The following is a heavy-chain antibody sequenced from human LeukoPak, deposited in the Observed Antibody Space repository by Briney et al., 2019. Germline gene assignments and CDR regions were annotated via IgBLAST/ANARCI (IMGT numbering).Heavy chain of an antibody. CDR1: GFRFDGYA. CDR2: ISWNSGTI. Sequence: GGSLRLSCAASGFRFDGYAMHWVRQAPGKGLEWVSGISWNSGTIAYADSVKGRFTISRDDAKNSLYLQMNSQRAEDTALYYCAKDIAPAVFYYMDVWGKGTTVIVSS. J-gene: IGHJ6*03. CDR3: AKDIAPAVFYYMDV. V-gene: IGHV3-9*01.